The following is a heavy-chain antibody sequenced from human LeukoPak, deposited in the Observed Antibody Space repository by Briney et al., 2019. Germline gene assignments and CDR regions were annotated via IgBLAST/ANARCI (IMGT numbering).Heavy chain of an antibody. CDR2: IYYSGST. Sequence: SETLSLTCTVSGGSISSYYWSWIRQPSGKGLEWIGYIYYSGSTNYNPSLKSRVTISVDTSKNQFSLKLSSVTAADTAVYYCARAGYYDFWSGFSAFDIWGQGTMVTVSS. V-gene: IGHV4-59*01. CDR3: ARAGYYDFWSGFSAFDI. CDR1: GGSISSYY. J-gene: IGHJ3*02. D-gene: IGHD3-3*01.